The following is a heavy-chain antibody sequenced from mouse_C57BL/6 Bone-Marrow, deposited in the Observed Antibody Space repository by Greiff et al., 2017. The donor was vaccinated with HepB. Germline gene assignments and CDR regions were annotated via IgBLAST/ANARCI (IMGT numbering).Heavy chain of an antibody. Sequence: EVMLVESGGGLVKPGGSLKLSCAASGFTFSDYGMHWVRQAPEKGLEWVAYISSGSSTIYYADTVKGRFTISRDNAKNTLFLQMTSLRSEDTAMYYCARDGRYSNSLAWFAYWGQGTLVTVSA. V-gene: IGHV5-17*01. D-gene: IGHD2-5*01. CDR3: ARDGRYSNSLAWFAY. J-gene: IGHJ3*01. CDR2: ISSGSSTI. CDR1: GFTFSDYG.